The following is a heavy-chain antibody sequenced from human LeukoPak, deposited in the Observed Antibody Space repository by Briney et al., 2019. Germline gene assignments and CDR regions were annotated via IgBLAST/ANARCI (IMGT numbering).Heavy chain of an antibody. Sequence: PSETLSLTCTVSGGSISSYYWSWIRQPPGKGLEWIGYIYTSGSTNYNSSLKSRVTISVDTSKNQFSPKLSSVTAADTAVYYCARRRSTRGTITYDYWGQGTLVTVSS. J-gene: IGHJ4*02. CDR1: GGSISSYY. D-gene: IGHD3-16*01. CDR2: IYTSGST. V-gene: IGHV4-4*09. CDR3: ARRRSTRGTITYDY.